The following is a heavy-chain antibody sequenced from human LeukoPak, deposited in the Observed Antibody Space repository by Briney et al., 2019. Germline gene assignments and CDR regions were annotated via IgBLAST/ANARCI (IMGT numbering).Heavy chain of an antibody. Sequence: SETLSLTCTVSGGSISSYYWSWIRQPPGKGLEWIGYIYYSGSTNYNPSLKSRVTISVDTSKNQFSLKLSSVTAADTAVYYCSSYYYEIDAFDIWGQGTMVTVSS. D-gene: IGHD3-22*01. V-gene: IGHV4-59*12. CDR1: GGSISSYY. CDR3: SSYYYEIDAFDI. J-gene: IGHJ3*02. CDR2: IYYSGST.